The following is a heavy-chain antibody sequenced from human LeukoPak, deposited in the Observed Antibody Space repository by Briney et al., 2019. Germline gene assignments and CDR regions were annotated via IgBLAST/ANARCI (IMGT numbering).Heavy chain of an antibody. V-gene: IGHV1-2*02. D-gene: IGHD6-19*01. CDR2: INPNSGGT. CDR1: GYTFTGYY. Sequence: GASVKVSCKASGYTFTGYYMHWVRQAPGRGLEWMGWINPNSGGTNYAQKFQGRVTMTRDTSISTAYMELSRLRSDDTAVYYCAREGSSGWYVFDYWGQGTLVTVSS. J-gene: IGHJ4*02. CDR3: AREGSSGWYVFDY.